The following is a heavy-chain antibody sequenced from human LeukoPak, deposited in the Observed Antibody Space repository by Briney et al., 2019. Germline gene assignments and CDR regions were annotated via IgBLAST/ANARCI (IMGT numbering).Heavy chain of an antibody. CDR1: GFTFSTYS. D-gene: IGHD5-18*01. V-gene: IGHV3-48*02. J-gene: IGHJ4*02. Sequence: GGSLRLSCAASGFTFSTYSMNWVRQAPGKGLEWVSFISTGSSTIYYADSVKGRFTISRDNAKNSLYLQMSSLRDEDTAVYYCARVAEIQLWLRSAFDYWGQGTLVTVSS. CDR3: ARVAEIQLWLRSAFDY. CDR2: ISTGSSTI.